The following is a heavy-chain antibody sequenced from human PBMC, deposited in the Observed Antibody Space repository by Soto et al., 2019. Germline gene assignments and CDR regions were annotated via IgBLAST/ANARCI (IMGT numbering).Heavy chain of an antibody. J-gene: IGHJ4*02. D-gene: IGHD3-22*01. CDR1: GFTFSSRW. CDR3: ARQRYYDSSALDY. V-gene: IGHV3-7*05. Sequence: GGSLRLSCEASGFTFSSRWMTWVRQGPGKGLEWVANIKQDENGKDYVDSVKGRFTISRDNAKNSLYLQMNSLRAEDTALYYCARQRYYDSSALDYWGQGTLVTVSS. CDR2: IKQDENGK.